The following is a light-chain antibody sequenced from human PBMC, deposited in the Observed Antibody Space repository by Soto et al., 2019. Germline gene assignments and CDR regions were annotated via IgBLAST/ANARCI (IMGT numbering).Light chain of an antibody. Sequence: EIVLTQSPGTLSLSPGERATLSCRASQSVSNNYLAWYQQKPGQAPRLLIYGASNRATGIPDRFSGSGSGTDFTLTISSLQSEDFAVYYCHQYYDWPPWTFGQGTKVDIK. CDR2: GAS. CDR1: QSVSNNY. CDR3: HQYYDWPPWT. V-gene: IGKV3-20*01. J-gene: IGKJ1*01.